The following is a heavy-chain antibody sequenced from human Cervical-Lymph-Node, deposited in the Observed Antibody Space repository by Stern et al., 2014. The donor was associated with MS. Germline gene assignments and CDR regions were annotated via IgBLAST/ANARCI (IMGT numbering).Heavy chain of an antibody. D-gene: IGHD3-9*01. V-gene: IGHV3-33*06. CDR1: GFTFSSYG. CDR3: AKEHARYDILTGPMDY. CDR2: IWYDGSNK. J-gene: IGHJ4*02. Sequence: VQLVESGGDVVQPGRSLRLSCAASGFTFSSYGMHWVRQAPGKGLEWVAIIWYDGSNKYYRDSVRGRFTISRENSKNTLYLQMNSLRAEDTAVYYCAKEHARYDILTGPMDYWGQGTLVTVSS.